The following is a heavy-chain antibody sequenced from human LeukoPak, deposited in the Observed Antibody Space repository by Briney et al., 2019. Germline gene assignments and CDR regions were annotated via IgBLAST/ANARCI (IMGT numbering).Heavy chain of an antibody. CDR2: INHSGST. CDR3: ARVLRITIVRGEYYGMDV. Sequence: SETLSLTCAVHGGSFSGYYWSWMRQPPGKGLEWIGEINHSGSTNYNPSLKSRVTISVDTSKNQFSLKLSSVTAADTAVYYCARVLRITIVRGEYYGMDVWGQGTTVTVSS. J-gene: IGHJ6*02. D-gene: IGHD3-10*01. V-gene: IGHV4-34*01. CDR1: GGSFSGYY.